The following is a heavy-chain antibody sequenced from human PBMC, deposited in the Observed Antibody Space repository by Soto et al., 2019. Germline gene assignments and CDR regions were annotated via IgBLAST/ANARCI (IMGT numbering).Heavy chain of an antibody. CDR2: ISGSGGST. J-gene: IGHJ4*02. Sequence: GGSLRLSCAASGFTFSSYAMSWVRQAPGKGLEWVSAISGSGGSTYYADSVKGRFTISRDNSKNTLYLQMNSLRAEDTAVYYWAKAYGATILGPFGYWGQGTLVTVSS. D-gene: IGHD3-16*01. CDR3: AKAYGATILGPFGY. CDR1: GFTFSSYA. V-gene: IGHV3-23*01.